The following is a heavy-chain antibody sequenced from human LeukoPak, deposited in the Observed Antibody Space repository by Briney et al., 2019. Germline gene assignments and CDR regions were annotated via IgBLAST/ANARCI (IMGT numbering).Heavy chain of an antibody. D-gene: IGHD1-14*01. J-gene: IGHJ3*02. Sequence: GGSLRLSCAASGFTFSKDWMSWVRQAPGKGLEWVGRIKSKTDGGTTDDAAPVKGRFTVSRDDSKNTLYLQMNSLKTEDTAVYYCTTYNDRDAFDIWGQGTMVIVSP. CDR2: IKSKTDGGTT. V-gene: IGHV3-15*01. CDR1: GFTFSKDW. CDR3: TTYNDRDAFDI.